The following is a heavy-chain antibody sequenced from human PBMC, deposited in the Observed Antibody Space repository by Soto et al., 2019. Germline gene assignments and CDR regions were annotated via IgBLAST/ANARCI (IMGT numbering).Heavy chain of an antibody. CDR1: GFTFATYA. J-gene: IGHJ6*02. CDR3: ATRRDASYYYYGMDV. Sequence: GGSLRLSCAASGFTFATYAMTWVRQAPGKGLEWVSAISGSGGSTYYADSVKGRFTISRDNSKNTLFLQMNSLRAEDTAVYYCATRRDASYYYYGMDVWGQGTTVTVSS. D-gene: IGHD2-2*01. V-gene: IGHV3-23*01. CDR2: ISGSGGST.